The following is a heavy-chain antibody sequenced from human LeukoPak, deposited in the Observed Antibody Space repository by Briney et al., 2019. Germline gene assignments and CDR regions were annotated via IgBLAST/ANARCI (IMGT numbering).Heavy chain of an antibody. CDR2: IYYSGST. J-gene: IGHJ4*02. V-gene: IGHV4-59*01. D-gene: IGHD2-8*02. CDR1: GGSIVSYY. Sequence: SETLSLTCTVSGGSIVSYYWSWIRQPPGKGLEGMGYIYYSGSTKYNPSLKSRVTISVDTSRSQFSLKLNSVTAADTAVSYCARTSGAFDYWGQGTLVTVSS. CDR3: ARTSGAFDY.